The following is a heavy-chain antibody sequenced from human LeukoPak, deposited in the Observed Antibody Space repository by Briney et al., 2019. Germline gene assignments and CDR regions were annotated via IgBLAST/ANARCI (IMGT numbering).Heavy chain of an antibody. D-gene: IGHD6-19*01. CDR3: ARAPYSSGGSTNYYYYYYMDV. Sequence: SVKVSCKASGGTFSSYAISWVRLAPGQGLEWMGGIIPIFGTANYAQKFQGRVTITADESTSTAYMELSSLRSEDTAVYYCARAPYSSGGSTNYYYYYYMDVWGKGTTVAVSS. J-gene: IGHJ6*03. V-gene: IGHV1-69*01. CDR2: IIPIFGTA. CDR1: GGTFSSYA.